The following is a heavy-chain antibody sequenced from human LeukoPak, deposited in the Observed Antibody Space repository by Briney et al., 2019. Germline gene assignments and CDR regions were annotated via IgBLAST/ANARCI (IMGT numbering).Heavy chain of an antibody. CDR1: GFTFSSYA. D-gene: IGHD2-2*01. J-gene: IGHJ5*02. CDR2: ISGSGGST. V-gene: IGHV3-23*01. CDR3: ATAVVPAAKDWFDP. Sequence: GGSLRLSCAASGFTFSSYAMSWVRQAPGNGLEWFSAISGSGGSTYYADSVKGRFTISRDNSKNTLYLQMNSLRAEDTAVYYCATAVVPAAKDWFDPWGQGTLVTVSS.